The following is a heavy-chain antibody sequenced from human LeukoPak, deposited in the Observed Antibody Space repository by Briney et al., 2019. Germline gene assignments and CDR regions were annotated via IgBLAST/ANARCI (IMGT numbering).Heavy chain of an antibody. V-gene: IGHV3-21*01. CDR1: GFTFSSYS. CDR2: ISSSSSYI. CDR3: ASDPIVLMVYAGYAFDI. D-gene: IGHD2-8*01. Sequence: GGSLRLSCAASGFTFSSYSMNWVRQAPGKGLEWVSSISSSSSYIYYADSVKGRFTISRDNAKNSLYLQMNSLRAEDTAVYYCASDPIVLMVYAGYAFDIWGQGTMVTVSS. J-gene: IGHJ3*02.